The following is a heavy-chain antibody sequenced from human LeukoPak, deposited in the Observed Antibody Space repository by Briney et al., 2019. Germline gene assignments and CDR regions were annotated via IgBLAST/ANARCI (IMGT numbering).Heavy chain of an antibody. Sequence: PGGSLRLSCAASGFTFSSYAMSWVRQAPGKGLEWVSSISSSSSYIYYADSVKGRFTISRDNAKNSLYLQMNSLRAEDTAVYYCARAGTAADYWGQGTLVTVSS. V-gene: IGHV3-21*01. CDR1: GFTFSSYA. CDR3: ARAGTAADY. D-gene: IGHD6-13*01. J-gene: IGHJ4*02. CDR2: ISSSSSYI.